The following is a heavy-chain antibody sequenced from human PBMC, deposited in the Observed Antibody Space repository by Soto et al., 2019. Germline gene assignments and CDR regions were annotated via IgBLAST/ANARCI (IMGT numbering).Heavy chain of an antibody. Sequence: EVQLVESGGGLVQPGGSLRLSCAASGFTFSSYWMHWVGQAPGKGLVWVSRINSDGSSTSYADSVKGRFTISRDNAKNTLYLQMNSLRAEDTAVYYCARDSKQWLVRWFDPWGQGTLVTVSS. CDR3: ARDSKQWLVRWFDP. D-gene: IGHD6-19*01. CDR2: INSDGSST. CDR1: GFTFSSYW. J-gene: IGHJ5*02. V-gene: IGHV3-74*01.